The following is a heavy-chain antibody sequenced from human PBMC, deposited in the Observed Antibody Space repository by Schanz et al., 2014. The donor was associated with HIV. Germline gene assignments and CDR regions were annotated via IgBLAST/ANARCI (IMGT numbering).Heavy chain of an antibody. V-gene: IGHV1-18*01. CDR1: GYTFSTYG. Sequence: QVQLVQSGAEVKKPGASVKLSCKASGYTFSTYGIGWVRLAPGQGLEWMGWISAHNGNTNYAQNFQGRVTMTTDTSTSTAYMELRSLTSDDTAVYYCARVVEIVVVITSRPYYLDYWGQGTLVTVSS. J-gene: IGHJ4*02. D-gene: IGHD3-22*01. CDR3: ARVVEIVVVITSRPYYLDY. CDR2: ISAHNGNT.